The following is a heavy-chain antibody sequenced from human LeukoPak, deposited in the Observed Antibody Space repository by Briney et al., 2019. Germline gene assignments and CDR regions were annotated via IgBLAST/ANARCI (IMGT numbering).Heavy chain of an antibody. Sequence: GGSLRLSRAASGFTFSDYSMNWVRQAPGKGLEWISYISGSSTIYYADSVKGRFTISRDNAQRLVYLQMNSLRAEDTAVYYCTNFKPPAPDALDVWGQGTLITVSS. J-gene: IGHJ3*01. D-gene: IGHD2/OR15-2a*01. CDR2: ISGSSTI. V-gene: IGHV3-48*01. CDR1: GFTFSDYS. CDR3: TNFKPPAPDALDV.